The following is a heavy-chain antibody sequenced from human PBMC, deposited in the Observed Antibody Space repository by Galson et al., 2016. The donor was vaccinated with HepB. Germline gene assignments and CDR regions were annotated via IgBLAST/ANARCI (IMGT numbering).Heavy chain of an antibody. CDR3: AKGTTLQVHFGYFDH. D-gene: IGHD1/OR15-1a*01. Sequence: SLRLSCAASGFTVSSTYMTWVRQAPGKGLEWVSGIYSGGNTYYADSVKGRFTISRDNSKSTLYLQMNSLRVDDTAVYYCAKGTTLQVHFGYFDHWGQGTLVTVSS. CDR2: IYSGGNT. J-gene: IGHJ4*02. V-gene: IGHV3-53*01. CDR1: GFTVSSTY.